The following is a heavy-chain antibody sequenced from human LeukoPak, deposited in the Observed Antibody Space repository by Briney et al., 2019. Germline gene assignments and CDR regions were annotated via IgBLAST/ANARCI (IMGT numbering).Heavy chain of an antibody. Sequence: ASVKVSCKASGYTFTSYDINWVRQATGQGLEWMGWMNPNSGNTGYAQKFQGRVTMTRNTSISTAYMELRSLRSDDTAVYYCARDRRYCSSTSCYHPFDYWGQGTLVTVSS. V-gene: IGHV1-8*01. CDR1: GYTFTSYD. CDR3: ARDRRYCSSTSCYHPFDY. CDR2: MNPNSGNT. D-gene: IGHD2-2*01. J-gene: IGHJ4*02.